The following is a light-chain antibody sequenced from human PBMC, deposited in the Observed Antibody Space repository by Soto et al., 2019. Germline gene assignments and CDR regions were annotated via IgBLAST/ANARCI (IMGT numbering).Light chain of an antibody. Sequence: AIQMTQSPSSLSASVGDRVTITCRASQGIRNDLSWYQHKPGKAPKLLIYAASSLQSGVPSRFSGSGSGTDFTLTISSLQPEDFATYYCLQDYNFPLTFGGGTKVEIK. J-gene: IGKJ4*01. V-gene: IGKV1-6*01. CDR2: AAS. CDR1: QGIRND. CDR3: LQDYNFPLT.